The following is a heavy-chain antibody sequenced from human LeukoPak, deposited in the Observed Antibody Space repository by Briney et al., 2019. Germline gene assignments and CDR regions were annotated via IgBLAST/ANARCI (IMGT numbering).Heavy chain of an antibody. CDR3: ATTGYSSSWYYFDY. Sequence: GGSLRLSCAASGFTFSSYEMNWVRQAPGKGLEWVSYISGSGSTMFYADSVKGRFTISRDNAKNSLYLQMNSLRAEDTAVYYCATTGYSSSWYYFDYWGQGTLVTVSS. J-gene: IGHJ4*02. CDR1: GFTFSSYE. D-gene: IGHD6-13*01. CDR2: ISGSGSTM. V-gene: IGHV3-48*03.